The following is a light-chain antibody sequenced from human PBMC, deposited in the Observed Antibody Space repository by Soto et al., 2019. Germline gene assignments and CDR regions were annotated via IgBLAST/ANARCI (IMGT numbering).Light chain of an antibody. CDR2: QDS. J-gene: IGLJ1*01. Sequence: SYELTQPPSVSVSPGQTASITCSGDKLGDKYACWYQQKPGQSPVLVIYQDSKRPSGIPERFSGSNSGNTATLTISGTQAIDEADYYCQAWDSSTWVFGTGTKLTVL. V-gene: IGLV3-1*01. CDR1: KLGDKY. CDR3: QAWDSSTWV.